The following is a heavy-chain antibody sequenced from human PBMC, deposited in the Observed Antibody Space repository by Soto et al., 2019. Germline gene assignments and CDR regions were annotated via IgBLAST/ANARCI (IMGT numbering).Heavy chain of an antibody. V-gene: IGHV2-5*02. CDR1: GFSLTTSGVG. D-gene: IGHD3-3*01. Sequence: QITLNESGPTQVKPRQTLTLTCTFSGFSLTTSGVGVGWIRQSQGKAPERLALIYWDDDKRYSPALKSRLTITKDPSKNQVVLTMADLDPADTATYYCAHRVRGTVFGLVTATAIYFDFWGQGTPVAVSS. J-gene: IGHJ4*02. CDR2: IYWDDDK. CDR3: AHRVRGTVFGLVTATAIYFDF.